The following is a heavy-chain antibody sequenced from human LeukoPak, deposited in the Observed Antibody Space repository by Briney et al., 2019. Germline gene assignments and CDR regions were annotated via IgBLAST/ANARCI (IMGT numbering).Heavy chain of an antibody. D-gene: IGHD6-19*01. V-gene: IGHV3-30*04. CDR2: ISFDGSNK. CDR3: ATPEKQWHIFYY. J-gene: IGHJ4*02. CDR1: GFTFSSYA. Sequence: AGGSLRLSCAASGFTFSSYAMHWVRQAPGKGLEWVAVISFDGSNKYYADSVKGRFTISRDNSKNTLYLQMNSLRAEDTAVYYCATPEKQWHIFYYWGQGTLVTVSS.